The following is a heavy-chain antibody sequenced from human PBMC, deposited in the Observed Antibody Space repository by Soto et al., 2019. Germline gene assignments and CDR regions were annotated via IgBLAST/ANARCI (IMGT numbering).Heavy chain of an antibody. CDR3: ARGGNSWPNWFDP. J-gene: IGHJ5*02. Sequence: SETLSLTCTVSGGSISSYYWCWIRQPPGKGLEWIGYIYYSGSTNDNPSLKSRVTISVDTSKNQFSLKLSSVTAADTAVYYCARGGNSWPNWFDPWGQGTLVTVSS. CDR2: IYYSGST. V-gene: IGHV4-59*01. CDR1: GGSISSYY. D-gene: IGHD6-13*01.